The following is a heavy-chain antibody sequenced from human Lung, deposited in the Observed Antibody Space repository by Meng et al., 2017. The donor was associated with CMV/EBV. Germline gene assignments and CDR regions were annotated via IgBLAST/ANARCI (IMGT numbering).Heavy chain of an antibody. Sequence: QVRLGQFGADAKKPWASMTFSCKAAGYIFTNYDLSWVRQAPGQGIEWMGWISVKNGEAKYPQNFQGRVTMTTDTTTSTAYMELRSLTSDDTAVYYCARYVPNGSFWYFDFWGRGTLVTVSS. J-gene: IGHJ2*01. CDR1: GYIFTNYD. V-gene: IGHV1-18*01. CDR2: ISVKNGEA. CDR3: ARYVPNGSFWYFDF. D-gene: IGHD6-13*01.